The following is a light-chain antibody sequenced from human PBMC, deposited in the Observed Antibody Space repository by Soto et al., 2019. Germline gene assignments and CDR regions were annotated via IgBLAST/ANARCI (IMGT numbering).Light chain of an antibody. Sequence: IVLTQSPGTLSLSPGERATLSCGASQSVTNNFLAWYQQKPGQAPRLLIYGASSRATGIPDRFSGSGSGTDFTLTISRLEPEDFAVYYCQQYGSSPRTFGQGTKVDIK. CDR1: QSVTNNF. CDR2: GAS. J-gene: IGKJ1*01. CDR3: QQYGSSPRT. V-gene: IGKV3-20*01.